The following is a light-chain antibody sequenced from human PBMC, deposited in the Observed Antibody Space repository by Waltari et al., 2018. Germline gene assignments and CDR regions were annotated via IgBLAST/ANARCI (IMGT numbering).Light chain of an antibody. CDR1: SLLSRSYSKNF. J-gene: IGKJ1*01. CDR3: QQYYSTPPT. CDR2: WSS. Sequence: SLLSRSYSKNFLAWDQQKPGHSPKLLCHWSSTRESGVPDRFSGSGSGTDFTLTISTLQGEDVAVYFCQQYYSTPPTFGQGTKVDIK. V-gene: IGKV4-1*01.